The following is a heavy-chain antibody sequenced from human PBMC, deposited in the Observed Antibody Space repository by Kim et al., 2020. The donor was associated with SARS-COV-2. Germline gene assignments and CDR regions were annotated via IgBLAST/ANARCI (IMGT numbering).Heavy chain of an antibody. J-gene: IGHJ6*02. CDR2: ISGNGDTT. CDR1: GFTFSTYA. CDR3: AKDRLLAYYYYGMDV. V-gene: IGHV3-23*01. Sequence: GGSLRLSCAASGFTFSTYAMNWVRQAPGKGLEWVSAISGNGDTTYYADSVKGRFAISRDNSKHTLFLQINSLRAEDMAVYYCAKDRLLAYYYYGMDVWGQGTTVTVSS.